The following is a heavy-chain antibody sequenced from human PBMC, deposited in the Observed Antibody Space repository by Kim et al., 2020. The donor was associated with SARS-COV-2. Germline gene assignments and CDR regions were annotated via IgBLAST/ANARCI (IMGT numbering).Heavy chain of an antibody. CDR3: ARDAAAWGFDY. CDR2: K. Sequence: KYYVDSVKGRLTISRDNAKNSLYLQMNSLRAEDTAVYYCARDAAAWGFDYWGQGTLVTVSS. V-gene: IGHV3-7*01. J-gene: IGHJ4*02. D-gene: IGHD6-25*01.